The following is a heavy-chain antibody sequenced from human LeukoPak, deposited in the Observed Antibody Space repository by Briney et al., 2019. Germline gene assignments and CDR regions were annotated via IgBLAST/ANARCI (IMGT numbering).Heavy chain of an antibody. CDR1: GGSISSSSYY. CDR2: IYYSGST. Sequence: SETLSLTCTVSGGSISSSSYYWGWIRQPPGKGLEWIGSIYYSGSTYYNPSLKSRVTISVDTSKNQFSLKLSSVTAADTAVYYCARHLGLRYLIGFDPWGQGTLVTVSS. J-gene: IGHJ5*02. D-gene: IGHD1-14*01. V-gene: IGHV4-39*01. CDR3: ARHLGLRYLIGFDP.